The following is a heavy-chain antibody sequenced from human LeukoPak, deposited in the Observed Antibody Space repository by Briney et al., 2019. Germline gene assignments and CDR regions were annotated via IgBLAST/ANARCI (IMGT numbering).Heavy chain of an antibody. CDR1: GGSFSGYY. V-gene: IGHV3-11*01. D-gene: IGHD1-14*01. CDR3: ARVPEPRYYGMDV. J-gene: IGHJ6*02. Sequence: KPSETLSLTCAVYGGSFSGYYWSWIRQAPGKGLEWVSYISSSGSTIYYADSVKGRFTISRDNAKNSLYLQMNSLRAEDTAVYYCARVPEPRYYGMDVWGQGTTVTVSS. CDR2: ISSSGSTI.